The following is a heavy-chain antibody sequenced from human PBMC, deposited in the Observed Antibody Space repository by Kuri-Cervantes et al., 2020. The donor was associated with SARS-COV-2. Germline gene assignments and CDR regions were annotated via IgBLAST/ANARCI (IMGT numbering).Heavy chain of an antibody. CDR1: GYSFTGYQ. CDR3: ARVLFGVDTFDF. V-gene: IGHV1-2*02. D-gene: IGHD3-3*01. J-gene: IGHJ3*01. CDR2: INPNSGGT. Sequence: ASVKVSCKASGYSFTGYQVHWVRQAAGQGLEWMGRINPNSGGTIYAQKFQGRVTMTSDTSVSTAYMELGRLMSDDTAIYFCARVLFGVDTFDFWGQGTVVTVSS.